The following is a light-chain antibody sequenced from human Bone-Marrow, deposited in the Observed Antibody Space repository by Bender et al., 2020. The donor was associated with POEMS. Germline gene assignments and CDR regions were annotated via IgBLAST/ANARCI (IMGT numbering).Light chain of an antibody. CDR2: ANN. Sequence: QSVLTQPPSVSGAPGQRVSISCTGSDSNIGASYDVHWYQQLPGAAPKLLIFANNNRPSGVPDRFSGSKSGNTASLTIAGLQAEDEADYYCTSYTRTTTPYVPTPYVFGTGTKVTVL. CDR1: DSNIGASYD. CDR3: TSYTRTTTPYVPTPYV. J-gene: IGLJ1*01. V-gene: IGLV1-40*01.